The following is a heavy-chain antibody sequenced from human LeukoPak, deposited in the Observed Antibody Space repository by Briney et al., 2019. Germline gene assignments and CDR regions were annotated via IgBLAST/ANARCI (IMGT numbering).Heavy chain of an antibody. CDR1: GGTFSSYA. CDR3: AKDVKYNWNYIDY. J-gene: IGHJ4*02. CDR2: IRYDGSNK. Sequence: SCKASGGTFSSYAISWVRQAPGQGLEWVAFIRYDGSNKYYADSVKGRFTISRDNSKNTLYLQMNSLRAEDTALYYCAKDVKYNWNYIDYWGQGALVTVSS. D-gene: IGHD1-20*01. V-gene: IGHV3-30*02.